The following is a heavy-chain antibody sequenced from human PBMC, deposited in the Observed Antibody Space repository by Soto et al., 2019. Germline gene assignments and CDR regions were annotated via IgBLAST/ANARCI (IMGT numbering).Heavy chain of an antibody. J-gene: IGHJ5*02. D-gene: IGHD6-19*01. CDR2: IVLGNGNT. Sequence: SVKVSCKASGFTFSSSAVQWVRQARGQRLEWIGWIVLGNGNTNYAQKFQERVTITRDMSTSTAYMEVRSLTSEDTAVYYCATRIGNIGWYWLDTWGQGTLVTSPQ. CDR3: ATRIGNIGWYWLDT. V-gene: IGHV1-58*01. CDR1: GFTFSSSA.